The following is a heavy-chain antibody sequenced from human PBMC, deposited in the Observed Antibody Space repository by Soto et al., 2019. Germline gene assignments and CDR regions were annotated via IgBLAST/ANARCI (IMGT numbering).Heavy chain of an antibody. Sequence: GGSLRLSCAASGFTFSSYSMNWVRQAPWKGLEWVSSISSSSSYIYYADSVKGRFTISRDNAKNSLYLQMNSLRAEDTAVYYCARDPPRIAARTYNWFDPWGQGTLVTVSS. CDR2: ISSSSSYI. J-gene: IGHJ5*02. CDR3: ARDPPRIAARTYNWFDP. CDR1: GFTFSSYS. V-gene: IGHV3-21*01. D-gene: IGHD6-6*01.